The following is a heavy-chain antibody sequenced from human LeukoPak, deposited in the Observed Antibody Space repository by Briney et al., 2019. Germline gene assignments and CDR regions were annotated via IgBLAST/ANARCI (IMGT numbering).Heavy chain of an antibody. CDR1: GFSLSTSGVG. J-gene: IGHJ4*02. Sequence: SGPTLVKPTQTLTLTCTFSGFSLSTSGVGVGWIRQPPGKALEWLALIYWNDDKRYSPSLKSRLTITKDTSKNQVVLTMTNMDPVDTATYYCAHFKHWYYYGSGSPWAAHFDYWGQGTLVTVSS. CDR2: IYWNDDK. CDR3: AHFKHWYYYGSGSPWAAHFDY. D-gene: IGHD3-10*01. V-gene: IGHV2-5*01.